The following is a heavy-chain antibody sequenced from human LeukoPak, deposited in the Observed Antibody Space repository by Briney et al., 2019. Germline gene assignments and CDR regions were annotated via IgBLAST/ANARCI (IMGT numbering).Heavy chain of an antibody. CDR1: GFTFSSYA. Sequence: GRSLRLSCAASGFTFSSYAMHWVRQAPGKGLEWVSYISNGGHHIYYADSVKGRFTISRDNVKKSLYLQMNSLRVEDTAVYYCARGSSSYYGLDVWGQGTTVTVSS. CDR2: ISNGGHHI. D-gene: IGHD3-10*01. CDR3: ARGSSSYYGLDV. V-gene: IGHV3-21*05. J-gene: IGHJ6*02.